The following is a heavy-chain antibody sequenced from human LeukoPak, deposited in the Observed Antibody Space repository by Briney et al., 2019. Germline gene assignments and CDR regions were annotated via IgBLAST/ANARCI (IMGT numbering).Heavy chain of an antibody. CDR3: ARSPPFAIFGVVTIPIFDY. Sequence: GASMKVSCKASGFMFTDYYIHWVRQAPGQGLEWMGWINPTSGGTNFAQRFQGRVTMTGDTSISTAYMELSRLRSDDTAVYYCARSPPFAIFGVVTIPIFDYWGQGTLVTVSS. V-gene: IGHV1-2*02. D-gene: IGHD3-3*01. J-gene: IGHJ4*02. CDR1: GFMFTDYY. CDR2: INPTSGGT.